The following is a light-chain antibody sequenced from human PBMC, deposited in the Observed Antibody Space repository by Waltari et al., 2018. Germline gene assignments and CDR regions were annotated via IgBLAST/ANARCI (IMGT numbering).Light chain of an antibody. CDR2: MAS. CDR1: QSLSSW. Sequence: DIQMTQSPSTLSAYVGDRVPIPCRASQSLSSWLAWYQQKPGKAPKLLIYMASSLESGVPARFSGSGSGTEFTLTISSLQPDDFTTYYCQQYDSYPHTFGQGTKLEIK. V-gene: IGKV1-5*03. CDR3: QQYDSYPHT. J-gene: IGKJ2*01.